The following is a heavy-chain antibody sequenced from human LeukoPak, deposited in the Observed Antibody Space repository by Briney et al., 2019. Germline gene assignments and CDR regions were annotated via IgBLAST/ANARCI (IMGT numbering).Heavy chain of an antibody. CDR3: AREWCSSTSCYIEGGMDV. D-gene: IGHD2-2*02. Sequence: ASVKVSCKASGYTFTSYGISWVRQAPGQGLEWMGWISAYNGNTNYAQKLQGRVTMTTDTSTSTAYMELRSLRFDDTAVYYCAREWCSSTSCYIEGGMDVWGQGTTVTVSS. CDR1: GYTFTSYG. CDR2: ISAYNGNT. V-gene: IGHV1-18*01. J-gene: IGHJ6*02.